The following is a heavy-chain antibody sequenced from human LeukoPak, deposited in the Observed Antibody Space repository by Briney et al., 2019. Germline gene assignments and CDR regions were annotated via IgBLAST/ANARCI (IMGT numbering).Heavy chain of an antibody. V-gene: IGHV1-2*02. CDR2: INPSTGFT. CDR1: VYTFTGYY. J-gene: IGHJ4*02. D-gene: IGHD5-12*01. Sequence: GASVKVSCKASVYTFTGYYMHWVRQAPGQGLDWMGWINPSTGFTSYAQKFEGRVALTRDTSITTAYLELTGLTSGDSAVYFCARESPGYNTDDFDSWGQGTLVTVSS. CDR3: ARESPGYNTDDFDS.